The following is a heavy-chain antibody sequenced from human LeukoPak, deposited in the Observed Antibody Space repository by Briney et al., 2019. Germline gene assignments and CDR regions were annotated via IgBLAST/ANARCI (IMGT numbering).Heavy chain of an antibody. CDR3: ARNYGDFLLFDY. Sequence: PSETLSLTCTVSGGSISSYYWSWIRQPPGKGLEWIGYIYYSGSTNYNPSLKSRVTISVDTSKNQFSLKLSSVTAADTAVYYCARNYGDFLLFDYWGQGTLVTVSS. V-gene: IGHV4-59*01. D-gene: IGHD4-17*01. J-gene: IGHJ4*02. CDR2: IYYSGST. CDR1: GGSISSYY.